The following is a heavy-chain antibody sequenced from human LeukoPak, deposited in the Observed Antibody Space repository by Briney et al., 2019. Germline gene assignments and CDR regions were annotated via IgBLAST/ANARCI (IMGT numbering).Heavy chain of an antibody. CDR1: GGSFSDYY. CDR2: MSPSGSS. V-gene: IGHV4-34*01. CDR3: ARGRQDVNMILVVMAGVSYHLDV. Sequence: SETLSLTCAVYGGSFSDYYWTWIRQTPGKGLEWIGEMSPSGSSNYNPSLKSRVTISVDTSKNQFSLKLRSVTAADTAVYYCARGRQDVNMILVVMAGVSYHLDVWSKGTTVTVS. J-gene: IGHJ6*03. D-gene: IGHD3-22*01.